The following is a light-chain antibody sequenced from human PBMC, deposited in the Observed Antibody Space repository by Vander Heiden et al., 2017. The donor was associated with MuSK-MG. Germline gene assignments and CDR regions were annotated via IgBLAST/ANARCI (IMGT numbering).Light chain of an antibody. Sequence: DIQLTQSPSFLSASVGDRVTITCRASQGISSYLAWYQQKPGKAPKVLIYAASTLQSGVPSRFSGSGYGTEFTLTISSLQPEDFATYYCQQRNNYPLTFGGGTKVEIK. V-gene: IGKV1-9*01. CDR1: QGISSY. CDR3: QQRNNYPLT. CDR2: AAS. J-gene: IGKJ4*01.